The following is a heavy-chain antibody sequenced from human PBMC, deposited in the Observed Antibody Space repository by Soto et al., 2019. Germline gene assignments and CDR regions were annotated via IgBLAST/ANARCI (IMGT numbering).Heavy chain of an antibody. Sequence: QVQLVQSGAEVKKPGASVKVSCKTSGYTFTSYYLHWVRQAPGQGLEWMGIINPSGGSTTYAQKFQGRVTMTRDTSTSTVYMELSSMRSEDTAVYYCAREVESGYSYGYLEYWGQGTLVTVSS. CDR3: AREVESGYSYGYLEY. D-gene: IGHD5-18*01. J-gene: IGHJ4*02. CDR1: GYTFTSYY. V-gene: IGHV1-46*01. CDR2: INPSGGST.